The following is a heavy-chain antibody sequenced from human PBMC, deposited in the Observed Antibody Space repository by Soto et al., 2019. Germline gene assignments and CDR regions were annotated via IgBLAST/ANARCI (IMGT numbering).Heavy chain of an antibody. V-gene: IGHV3-21*01. CDR3: TRGASRDSSAQGWFDP. CDR1: GFTFRSFT. Sequence: GGSLRLSCAASGFTFRSFTMNWVRQAPGKGLEWVSTISSNSAYIYYTDALRGRFTISRDNAKNSLHLQMNSLRAEDTAVYYCTRGASRDSSAQGWFDPWGQGTLVTVSS. CDR2: ISSNSAYI. J-gene: IGHJ5*02. D-gene: IGHD6-13*01.